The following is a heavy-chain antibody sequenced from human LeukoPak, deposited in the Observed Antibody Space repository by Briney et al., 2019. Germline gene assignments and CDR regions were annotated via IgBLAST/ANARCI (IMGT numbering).Heavy chain of an antibody. CDR2: INHSGST. J-gene: IGHJ4*02. V-gene: IGHV4-34*01. CDR1: GGSFSGYY. D-gene: IGHD1-7*01. CDR3: ARGSDLVTGTTGYDY. Sequence: SETLSLTCAVYGGSFSGYYWSWIRQPPGKGLEWIGEINHSGSTNYNPSLKSRVTISVDTSENQFSLKLSSVTAADTAVYYCARGSDLVTGTTGYDYWGQGTLVTVSS.